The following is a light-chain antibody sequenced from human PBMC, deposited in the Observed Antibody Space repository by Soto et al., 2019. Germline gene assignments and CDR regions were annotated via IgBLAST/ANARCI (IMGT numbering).Light chain of an antibody. Sequence: DIQMTQSPSSLSASVGDRVTITCRASQSISSYLNWYQQKPGKAPKLLIYAASSLQSGVPSRFSGSGSGTDFTLTISSLQPEDFATYYCQQSYSTPNTFGLWTKLEIK. V-gene: IGKV1-39*01. CDR2: AAS. CDR3: QQSYSTPNT. CDR1: QSISSY. J-gene: IGKJ2*01.